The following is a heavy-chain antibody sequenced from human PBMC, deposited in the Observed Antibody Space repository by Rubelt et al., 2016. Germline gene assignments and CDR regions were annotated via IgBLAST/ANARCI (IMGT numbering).Heavy chain of an antibody. V-gene: IGHV1-69*01. CDR3: ARDREQLVPTNYYYYYMDV. D-gene: IGHD6-6*01. Sequence: KPGSSVKVSCKASGGTFSSYAISWVRQAPGQGLEWMGGIIPIFGTANYAQKFQGRVTITADESTSTAYMELSSLRSEDTAVYYCARDREQLVPTNYYYYYMDVWGKGTTVTVSS. J-gene: IGHJ6*03. CDR1: GGTFSSYA. CDR2: IIPIFGTA.